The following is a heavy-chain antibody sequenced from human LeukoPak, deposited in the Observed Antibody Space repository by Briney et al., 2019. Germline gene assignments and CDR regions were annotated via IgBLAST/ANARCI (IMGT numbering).Heavy chain of an antibody. CDR2: INHSGST. V-gene: IGHV4-34*01. CDR1: GGSFSGYY. J-gene: IGHJ6*03. CDR3: ARMKYYDFWSGYYTGYYYYMDV. D-gene: IGHD3-3*01. Sequence: PSETLSLTCAVYGGSFSGYYWSWIRQPPGKGLEWIGEINHSGSTNYNPSLKSRVTISVDTSKKQFFLKLSSVSAADTAVCYCARMKYYDFWSGYYTGYYYYMDVWGKGTTVTVSS.